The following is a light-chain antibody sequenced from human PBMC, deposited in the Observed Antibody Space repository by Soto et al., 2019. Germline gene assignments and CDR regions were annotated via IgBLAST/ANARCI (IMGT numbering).Light chain of an antibody. CDR2: WAS. Sequence: DIMMNQTLDSLAVSLGERATINCKSSQSVLYSSNNKNYLAWYQQKPGQPPKLLIYWASTRESGVPDRFSGSGSGTDFTLTISSLQAEDVAVYYCQQYYDAPQNFGQGTKVEIK. CDR1: QSVLYSSNNKNY. J-gene: IGKJ1*01. CDR3: QQYYDAPQN. V-gene: IGKV4-1*01.